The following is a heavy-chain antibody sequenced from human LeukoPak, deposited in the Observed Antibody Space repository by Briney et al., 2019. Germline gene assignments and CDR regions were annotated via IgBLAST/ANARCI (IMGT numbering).Heavy chain of an antibody. CDR2: ISYDGSNK. CDR3: AKCGYCSSTSYPGDGMDV. CDR1: GFTFSTYG. J-gene: IGHJ6*02. Sequence: PGGSLRLSCAASGFTFSTYGMHWVRQAPGKGLEWVAIISYDGSNKYYSDSVKGRFTISRGNSKNTLYLQMSSLRAEDTAVYYCAKCGYCSSTSYPGDGMDVWGQGTTVTVSS. V-gene: IGHV3-30*18. D-gene: IGHD2-2*01.